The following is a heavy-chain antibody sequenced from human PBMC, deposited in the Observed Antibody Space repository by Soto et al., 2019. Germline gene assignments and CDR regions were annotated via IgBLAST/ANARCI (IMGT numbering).Heavy chain of an antibody. V-gene: IGHV5-51*01. J-gene: IGHJ5*01. D-gene: IGHD3-22*01. CDR1: GYNFADYW. Sequence: GESRKISFKGYGYNFADYWIGWVRHMPVKGLEWLGIINPEDSYTRYSPSFQGQVTISADKSISTAYLQWRSLKASDTAMYYCARHGKYYYDKSGSDSWGQGTMVTVSS. CDR2: INPEDSYT. CDR3: ARHGKYYYDKSGSDS.